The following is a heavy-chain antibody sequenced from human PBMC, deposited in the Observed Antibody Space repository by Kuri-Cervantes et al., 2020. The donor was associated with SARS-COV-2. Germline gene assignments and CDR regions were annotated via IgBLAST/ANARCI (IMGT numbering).Heavy chain of an antibody. CDR3: ARHLGGYGDRGFDF. CDR1: GASISSSNYY. V-gene: IGHV4-39*01. CDR2: ISYSGTT. J-gene: IGHJ4*02. D-gene: IGHD4-17*01. Sequence: ESLKISCTVSGASISSSNYYWGWIRQPPGKGLEWIGSISYSGTTSHNPSLKSRVTISLDTSKNQFSLRLTSVTAADSAEYYCARHLGGYGDRGFDFWGQGTLVTVSS.